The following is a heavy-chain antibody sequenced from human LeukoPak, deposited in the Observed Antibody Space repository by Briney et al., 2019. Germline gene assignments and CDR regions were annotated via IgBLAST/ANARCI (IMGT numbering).Heavy chain of an antibody. Sequence: PSETLSLTCTVSGGSISSYYWSWLRQPPGKGLEWIGYIYHSGSTNYNPSLKSRVTISVDTSKNQFSLKLSSVTAADTAVYYCARRGYSSYFDYWGQGTLVTVSS. V-gene: IGHV4-59*01. CDR3: ARRGYSSYFDY. CDR2: IYHSGST. CDR1: GGSISSYY. D-gene: IGHD5-18*01. J-gene: IGHJ4*02.